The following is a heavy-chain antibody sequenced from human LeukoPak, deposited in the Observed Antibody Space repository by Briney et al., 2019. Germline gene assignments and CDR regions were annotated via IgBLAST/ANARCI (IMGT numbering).Heavy chain of an antibody. D-gene: IGHD3-22*01. J-gene: IGHJ4*02. Sequence: SETLPLTCAVYGGSFSGYYWSWIRQPPGKGLEWIGEINHSGSTNYNPSLKSRVTISVDTSKNQFSLKLSSVTAADTAVYYCARGRGGYYYPPDYWGQGTLVTVSS. CDR2: INHSGST. CDR3: ARGRGGYYYPPDY. CDR1: GGSFSGYY. V-gene: IGHV4-34*01.